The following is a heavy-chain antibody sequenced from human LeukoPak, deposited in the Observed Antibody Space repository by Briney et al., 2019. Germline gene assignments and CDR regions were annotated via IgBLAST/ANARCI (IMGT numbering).Heavy chain of an antibody. D-gene: IGHD3-3*01. V-gene: IGHV1-69*04. J-gene: IGHJ5*02. Sequence: SVKVSCKASGGTFSSYAISWVRQAPGQGLEWMGRIIPILGIANYAQKFQGRVTITADKSTSTTYMELSSLRSEDTAVYYCARKANYEAWFDPWGQGTLVTVSS. CDR1: GGTFSSYA. CDR3: ARKANYEAWFDP. CDR2: IIPILGIA.